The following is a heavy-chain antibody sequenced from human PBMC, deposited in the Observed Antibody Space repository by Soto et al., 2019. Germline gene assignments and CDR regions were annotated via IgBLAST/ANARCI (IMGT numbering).Heavy chain of an antibody. Sequence: PSATLSLTCAVYGGSFSGYYWSWIRQPPGKGLEWIGEINHSGSTNYNPSLESRVTISVDTSKNQFSLKLSSVTAADTAVFYCARVEHSSGWLYYYYYMDVWGKGTTVTVSS. V-gene: IGHV4-34*01. CDR2: INHSGST. CDR1: GGSFSGYY. CDR3: ARVEHSSGWLYYYYYMDV. D-gene: IGHD6-19*01. J-gene: IGHJ6*03.